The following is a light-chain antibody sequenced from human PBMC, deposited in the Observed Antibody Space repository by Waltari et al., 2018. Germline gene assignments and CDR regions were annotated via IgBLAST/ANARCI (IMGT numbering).Light chain of an antibody. CDR1: QGISSY. CDR2: AAS. V-gene: IGKV1-8*01. Sequence: AILMTQYPSSFSASTGDRVTITCRASQGISSYLAWYQQKPGKAPNLLIYAASTLHSGVPSRFSGSGSGTDFTLTISCLQSEDFATYYCQQYYNYPWTFGQGSKVEIK. J-gene: IGKJ1*01. CDR3: QQYYNYPWT.